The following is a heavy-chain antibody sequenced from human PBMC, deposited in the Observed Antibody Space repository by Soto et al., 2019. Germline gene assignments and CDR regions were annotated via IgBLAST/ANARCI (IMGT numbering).Heavy chain of an antibody. J-gene: IGHJ3*02. CDR2: IIPTLGIT. Sequence: ASVKVSCKASGDTFTSHTITWVRQAPGQGLEWVGRIIPTLGITDYAQKFQGRVTITADKSTSTAYMELSSLRSEDTAVYYCARGSATGVFDIWGKGTMVTVSS. V-gene: IGHV1-69*02. CDR3: ARGSATGVFDI. D-gene: IGHD2-15*01. CDR1: GDTFTSHT.